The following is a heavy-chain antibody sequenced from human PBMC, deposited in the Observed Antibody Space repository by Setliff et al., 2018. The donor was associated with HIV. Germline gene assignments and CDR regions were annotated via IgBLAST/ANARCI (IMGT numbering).Heavy chain of an antibody. D-gene: IGHD3-10*01. Sequence: LSLTCTVSGGSISSGGYYWSWIRQHPGKGLEWIGYIYYNGHTSYNPSLQSRVTISVDRSQNQFSLRLRSVTATDTAVYYCARHLWFYYVAESYGYFDYWGQGSLVTVSS. V-gene: IGHV4-39*01. CDR3: ARHLWFYYVAESYGYFDY. CDR1: GGSISSGGYY. J-gene: IGHJ4*02. CDR2: IYYNGHT.